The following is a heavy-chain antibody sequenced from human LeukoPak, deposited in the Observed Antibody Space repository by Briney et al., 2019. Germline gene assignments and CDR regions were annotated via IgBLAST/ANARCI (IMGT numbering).Heavy chain of an antibody. D-gene: IGHD3-3*01. CDR2: ISAYNGNT. V-gene: IGHV1-18*01. CDR3: ARDEYDFWSGDYYMDV. CDR1: GYTFTSYG. J-gene: IGHJ6*03. Sequence: ASVKVSCKASGYTFTSYGISWVRQAPGQGLEWMGWISAYNGNTNYAQKLQGRVTMTTDTSTSTAYMELRSLRSDDTAVHYCARDEYDFWSGDYYMDVWGKGTTVPVSS.